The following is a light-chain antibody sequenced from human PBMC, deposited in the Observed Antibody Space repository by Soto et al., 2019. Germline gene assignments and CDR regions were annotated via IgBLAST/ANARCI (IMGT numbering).Light chain of an antibody. CDR3: SSYTGGTTYWI. V-gene: IGLV2-14*03. J-gene: IGLJ2*01. CDR1: SSNIGAYNY. Sequence: QSVLTQPASVSGSPGQSISISCTGTSSNIGAYNYVSWYQQHPGKAPKLIIFEVSNRPSGVSNRFSGSKSGNTASLTISGLQPEDEADYHCSSYTGGTTYWIFGGGTKVTVL. CDR2: EVS.